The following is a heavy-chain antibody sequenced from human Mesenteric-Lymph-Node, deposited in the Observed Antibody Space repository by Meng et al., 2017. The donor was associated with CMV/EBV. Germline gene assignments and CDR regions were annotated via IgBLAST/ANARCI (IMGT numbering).Heavy chain of an antibody. CDR1: GFAFSNYW. Sequence: GESLKISCAASGFAFSNYWMNWVRQVPGRGLVWVSNINGDGGTTGYADAVKGRFTISRDSAKNTLYLQMNSLRVEDTAVYYCARKGHYYYGMDVWGQGTTVTVSS. CDR2: INGDGGTT. V-gene: IGHV3-74*01. J-gene: IGHJ6*02. CDR3: ARKGHYYYGMDV.